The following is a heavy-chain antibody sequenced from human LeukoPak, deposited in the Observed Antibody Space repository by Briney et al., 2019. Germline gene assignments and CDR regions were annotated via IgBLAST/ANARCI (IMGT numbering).Heavy chain of an antibody. CDR3: AKETYYYDSSGYYYGSGSDQVDY. CDR1: GFTFGIYG. CDR2: IRYDGSNK. V-gene: IGHV3-30*02. D-gene: IGHD3-22*01. J-gene: IGHJ4*02. Sequence: PGGSLRLSCAASGFTFGIYGMHWVRQAPGKGLEWVAFIRYDGSNKYYADSVKGRFTISRDNSKNTLYLQMNSLRAEDTAVYYCAKETYYYDSSGYYYGSGSDQVDYWGQGTLVTVSS.